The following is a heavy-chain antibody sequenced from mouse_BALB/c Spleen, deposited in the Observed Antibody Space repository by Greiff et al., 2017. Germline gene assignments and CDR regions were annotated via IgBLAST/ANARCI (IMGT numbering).Heavy chain of an antibody. Sequence: VKLVESGPGLVAPSQSLSITCTVSGFSLTGYGVNWVRQPPGKGLEWLGMIWGDGSTDYNSALKSRLSISKDNSKSQVFLKMNSLQTDDTARYYCARVYGNCGGAMDYWGQGTSVTVSS. CDR1: GFSLTGYG. CDR3: ARVYGNCGGAMDY. J-gene: IGHJ4*01. D-gene: IGHD2-10*02. CDR2: IWGDGST. V-gene: IGHV2-6-7*01.